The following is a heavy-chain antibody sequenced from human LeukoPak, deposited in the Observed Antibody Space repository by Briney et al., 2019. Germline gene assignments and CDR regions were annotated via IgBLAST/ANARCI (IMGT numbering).Heavy chain of an antibody. D-gene: IGHD6-13*01. Sequence: ASVKVSCKASGYTFTGYFLHWVRRPPGQGFEWMGWINPNSGDTSYTQTFQGRVTMTRDTSISTAYMELSSLRSDDTAVYYCARAQSLTAPAGTFANSWGQGTLVTVSS. CDR3: ARAQSLTAPAGTFANS. CDR2: INPNSGDT. CDR1: GYTFTGYF. V-gene: IGHV1-2*02. J-gene: IGHJ4*02.